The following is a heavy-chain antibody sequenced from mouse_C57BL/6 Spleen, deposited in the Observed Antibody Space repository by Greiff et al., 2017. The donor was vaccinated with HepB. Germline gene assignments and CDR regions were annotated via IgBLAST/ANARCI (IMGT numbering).Heavy chain of an antibody. Sequence: VQLQQSGAELVKPGASVKLSCKASGYTFTEYTIHWVKQRSGQGLEWIGWFYPGSGSIKYNEKFKDKATLTADKSSSTVYMELSRLTSEDSAVYCFARHERGYDYDSYAMDYWGQGTSVTVSS. V-gene: IGHV1-62-2*01. CDR2: FYPGSGSI. D-gene: IGHD2-4*01. CDR1: GYTFTEYT. J-gene: IGHJ4*01. CDR3: ARHERGYDYDSYAMDY.